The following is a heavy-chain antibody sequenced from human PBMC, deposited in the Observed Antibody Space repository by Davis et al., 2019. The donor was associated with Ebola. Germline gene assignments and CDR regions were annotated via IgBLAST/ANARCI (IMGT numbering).Heavy chain of an antibody. V-gene: IGHV4-59*12. Sequence: SETLSLTCTVSGGSISSYYWSWIRQPPGKGLEWIGYIYYSGSTNYNPSLQSRVTISVDTSKNQFSLKLSSVTAADTAVYYCARGPHTYYDFWSGYAHWGQGTLVTVSS. CDR2: IYYSGST. CDR1: GGSISSYY. CDR3: ARGPHTYYDFWSGYAH. D-gene: IGHD3-3*01. J-gene: IGHJ4*02.